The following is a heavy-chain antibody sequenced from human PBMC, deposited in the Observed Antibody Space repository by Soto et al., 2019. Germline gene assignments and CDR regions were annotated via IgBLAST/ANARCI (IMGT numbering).Heavy chain of an antibody. J-gene: IGHJ6*02. V-gene: IGHV6-1*01. Sequence: SQTLSLTCAISGDSVSSNSAAWTWIRQSPSRGLEWLGRTYYRSKWYNDYAVSVKSRITINPDTSKNQFSLQLNSVTPEDTAVYYCAKTGRYNWNDYYYYGMDVWGQGTTVTVSS. D-gene: IGHD1-1*01. CDR1: GDSVSSNSAA. CDR2: TYYRSKWYN. CDR3: AKTGRYNWNDYYYYGMDV.